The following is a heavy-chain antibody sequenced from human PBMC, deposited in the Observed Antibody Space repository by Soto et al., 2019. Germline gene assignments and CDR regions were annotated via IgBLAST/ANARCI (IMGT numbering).Heavy chain of an antibody. CDR2: IYYSGST. V-gene: IGHV4-59*01. D-gene: IGHD2-21*01. CDR1: GGSISSYE. J-gene: IGHJ4*02. Sequence: XETLSITCTVSGGSISSYEWSWIRQPPGRGLEWIGYIYYSGSTNYNPSLKSRVTISLDTSKNQFSLKLSSVTAADTAVYYCARGSGGDSSFDDWGQGTLVTVSS. CDR3: ARGSGGDSSFDD.